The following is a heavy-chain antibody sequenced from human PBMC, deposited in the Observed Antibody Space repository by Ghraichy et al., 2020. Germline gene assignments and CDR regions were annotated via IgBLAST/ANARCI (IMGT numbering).Heavy chain of an antibody. CDR2: ISGSGTST. D-gene: IGHD4-11*01. Sequence: GESLNISCAASGFTFSNYVMTWVRQAPRKGLEWVSSISGSGTSTYYADSVKGRFTISRDNYKNTLYLQMNSLRAEDTAVYYCAKVTTLNSDYDFFFDYWGQGTLVTVSS. CDR1: GFTFSNYV. CDR3: AKVTTLNSDYDFFFDY. V-gene: IGHV3-23*01. J-gene: IGHJ4*02.